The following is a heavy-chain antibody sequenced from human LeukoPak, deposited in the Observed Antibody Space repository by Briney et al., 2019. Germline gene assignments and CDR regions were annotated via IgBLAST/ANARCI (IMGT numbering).Heavy chain of an antibody. D-gene: IGHD2/OR15-2a*01. CDR3: ATEGGTTFSNYFDY. V-gene: IGHV3-66*01. CDR2: IYTGDNT. CDR1: GFTVSSKY. Sequence: GGSLRLSCAASGFTVSSKYMSWVRQAPGKGLEWVSLIYTGDNTYYADSVKGRFTISRDKSKNTMYLQMNSLTAEDTAVYFCATEGGTTFSNYFDYWGQGTLVTVS. J-gene: IGHJ4*02.